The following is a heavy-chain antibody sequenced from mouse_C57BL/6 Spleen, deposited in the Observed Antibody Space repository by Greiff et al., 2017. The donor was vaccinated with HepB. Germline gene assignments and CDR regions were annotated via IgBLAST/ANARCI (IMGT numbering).Heavy chain of an antibody. CDR1: GYTFTDYN. J-gene: IGHJ2*01. D-gene: IGHD2-2*01. CDR2: INPNNGGT. CDR3: ARRGRLRRYFDY. Sequence: EVQLQESGPELVKPGASVKIPCKASGYTFTDYNMDWVKQSHGKSLEWIGDINPNNGGTIYNQKFKGKATLTVDKSSSTAYMELRSLTSEDTAVYYCARRGRLRRYFDYWGQGTTLTVSS. V-gene: IGHV1-18*01.